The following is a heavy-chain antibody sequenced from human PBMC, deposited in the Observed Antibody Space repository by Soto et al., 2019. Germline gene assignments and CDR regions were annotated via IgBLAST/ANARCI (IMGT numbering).Heavy chain of an antibody. CDR2: ISGSGGTT. V-gene: IGHV3-23*01. CDR3: TLRYCSRTTCPPLNSYFYMDV. Sequence: GGSLRLSCAASGLTFSNYAMTWVRQAPGKGLEWVSGISGSGGTTFYAGSVKGRFAIPRDNSKGTLYLQMNSLRAEDTALYYCTLRYCSRTTCPPLNSYFYMDVWGKGTTVTVSS. CDR1: GLTFSNYA. J-gene: IGHJ6*03. D-gene: IGHD2-2*01.